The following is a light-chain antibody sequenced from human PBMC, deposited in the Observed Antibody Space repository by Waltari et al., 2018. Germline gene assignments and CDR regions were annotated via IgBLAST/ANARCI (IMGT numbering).Light chain of an antibody. CDR3: QSSDSSGAFFV. Sequence: SYELTQPPSVSVSPGQTAKITCSGDDLSQQYTTCYHQKPDRAPRLLIYKDTERPSGIPERFSGSSSVTTVTLTISGVQAEDEADYFCQSSDSSGAFFVFGGGTRLTVL. CDR2: KDT. J-gene: IGLJ2*01. V-gene: IGLV3-25*03. CDR1: DLSQQY.